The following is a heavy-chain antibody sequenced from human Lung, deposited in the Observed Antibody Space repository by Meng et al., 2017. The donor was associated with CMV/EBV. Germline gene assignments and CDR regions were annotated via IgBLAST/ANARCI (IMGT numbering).Heavy chain of an antibody. CDR2: IRYDGSNK. D-gene: IGHD6-13*01. V-gene: IGHV3-30*02. CDR3: AKGKTAIAAAGPLDY. J-gene: IGHJ4*01. CDR1: GFTFISYG. Sequence: GGSLRLXXAASGFTFISYGMHWVRQAPGKGLEWVAFIRYDGSNKYYADSVKGRFTISRDNSKNTLYLQMNSLRAEDTAVYYCAKGKTAIAAAGPLDYWGQGTXVTVSS.